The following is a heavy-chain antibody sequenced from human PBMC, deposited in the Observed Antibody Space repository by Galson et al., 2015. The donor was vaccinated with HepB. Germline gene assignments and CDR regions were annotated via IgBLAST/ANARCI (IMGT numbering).Heavy chain of an antibody. D-gene: IGHD2-2*01. CDR2: IIPIFGTP. J-gene: IGHJ4*02. Sequence: SVKVSCKASGGTFSNSAISWVRQAPGQGLEWMGGIIPIFGTPNYAQKFQGRVSITADESTSTAYMELSSLRSDDTAVYYCARWAGRVELEYCTSASCYPFDFWGQGTLVTVSS. CDR1: GGTFSNSA. CDR3: ARWAGRVELEYCTSASCYPFDF. V-gene: IGHV1-69*13.